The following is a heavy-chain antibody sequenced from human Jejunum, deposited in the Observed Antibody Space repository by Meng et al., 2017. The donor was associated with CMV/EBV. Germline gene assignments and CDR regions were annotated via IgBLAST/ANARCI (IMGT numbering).Heavy chain of an antibody. V-gene: IGHV3-21*06. CDR1: FPFSDYS. J-gene: IGHJ5*02. CDR2: ISSSNFK. Sequence: FPFSDYSMNWVRQSPGKGLEWVSSISSSNFKFYADSVEGRFTISRDNAKNSLYLQMNSLRVEDTGVYYCATKGVEKYYGQGWFDPWGQGTQVTVSS. D-gene: IGHD3-10*01. CDR3: ATKGVEKYYGQGWFDP.